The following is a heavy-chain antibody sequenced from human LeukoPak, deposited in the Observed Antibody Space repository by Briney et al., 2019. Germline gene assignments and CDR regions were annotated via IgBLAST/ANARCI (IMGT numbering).Heavy chain of an antibody. CDR2: IVPIFGTA. CDR3: ARGPYDSSGYYPDYYYYYMDV. V-gene: IGHV1-69*05. CDR1: GYTFLSYD. D-gene: IGHD3-22*01. J-gene: IGHJ6*03. Sequence: AASVKVSCKASGYTFLSYDINWVRQATGQGLEWMGGIVPIFGTANYAQKFQGRVTITTDESTSTAYMELSSLRSEDTAVYYCARGPYDSSGYYPDYYYYYMDVWGKGTTVTVSS.